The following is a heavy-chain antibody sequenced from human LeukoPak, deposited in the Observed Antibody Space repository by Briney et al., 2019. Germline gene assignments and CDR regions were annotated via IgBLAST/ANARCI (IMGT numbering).Heavy chain of an antibody. J-gene: IGHJ4*02. CDR2: ISGSGGTT. CDR1: GFTFNSYA. D-gene: IGHD3-10*01. V-gene: IGHV3-23*01. Sequence: GGSLRLSCAASGFTFNSYATTWVRQAPGKGLEWVSSISGSGGTTYYADSVKGRFTISRDNSKNTLYLQMNSLRAEDTAVYYCAKDGRGSGSYYYFDYWGQGTLVTVSP. CDR3: AKDGRGSGSYYYFDY.